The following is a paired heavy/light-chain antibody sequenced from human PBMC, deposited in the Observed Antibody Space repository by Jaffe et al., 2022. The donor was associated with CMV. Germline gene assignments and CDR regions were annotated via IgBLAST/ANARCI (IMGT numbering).Heavy chain of an antibody. D-gene: IGHD2-2*01. CDR3: ARGTFYGRICLDV. CDR1: GGSISGSSYS. J-gene: IGHJ6*02. V-gene: IGHV4-39*01. Sequence: QLQLQESGPGLVKPSETLSLTCSVSGGSISGSSYSWGWIRQPPGKGLEWIGSIYFSGSTYYNPSLRSRVTISVDTSKNQFSLKLSSVTAAETAVYYCARGTFYGRICLDVWGQGTTVTVSS. CDR2: IYFSGST.
Light chain of an antibody. V-gene: IGLV1-44*01. CDR2: SNN. CDR1: NSNIGSNT. CDR3: AAWDDSLNGQGV. Sequence: QSVLTQPPSASGTPGQRVTISCSGSNSNIGSNTVDWYQQLPGTAPKLLIYSNNQRPSGVPDRFSGSKSGTSASLAISGLQSEDEADYYCAAWDDSLNGQGVFGGGTKLTVL. J-gene: IGLJ2*01.